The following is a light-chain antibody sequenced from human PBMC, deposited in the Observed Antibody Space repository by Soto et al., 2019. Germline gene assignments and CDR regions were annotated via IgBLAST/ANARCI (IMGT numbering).Light chain of an antibody. CDR3: SSYTSSITYVV. CDR2: EVS. Sequence: QSALTQPASVSGSPGQSITISCTGSSSDVGGYNYVSWYQQHPDKAPKVIIYEVSNRPSGVSNRFSGSKSGNTASLTISGIQAEDEADYYCSSYTSSITYVVFGGGTKLTVL. J-gene: IGLJ2*01. V-gene: IGLV2-14*01. CDR1: SSDVGGYNY.